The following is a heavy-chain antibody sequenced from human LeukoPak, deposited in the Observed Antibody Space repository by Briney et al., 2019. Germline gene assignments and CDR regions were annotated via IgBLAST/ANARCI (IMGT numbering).Heavy chain of an antibody. V-gene: IGHV5-51*01. D-gene: IGHD6-19*01. CDR1: GYRFTNYW. J-gene: IGHJ4*02. CDR3: ARHEGSISGWPFDY. Sequence: GESLKISCKGSGYRFTNYWIGWVRQMPGKGLEWMGIIYLGDSETRYSPSFQGQVTISADESISTAYLQWSSLKASDTAMYYCARHEGSISGWPFDYWGQGTLVTVSS. CDR2: IYLGDSET.